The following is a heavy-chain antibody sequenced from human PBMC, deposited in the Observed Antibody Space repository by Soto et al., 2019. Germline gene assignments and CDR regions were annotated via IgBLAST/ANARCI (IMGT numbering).Heavy chain of an antibody. CDR2: IIPIFGTA. CDR1: GGTFSSYA. D-gene: IGHD4-17*01. Sequence: SVKVSCKASGGTFSSYAISWVRQAPGQGLEWMGGIIPIFGTANYAQKFQGRVTITADESTSTAYMELSSLRSEDTAVYYCASDYADRRLDFWGKGTLVPVSS. J-gene: IGHJ4*02. CDR3: ASDYADRRLDF. V-gene: IGHV1-69*13.